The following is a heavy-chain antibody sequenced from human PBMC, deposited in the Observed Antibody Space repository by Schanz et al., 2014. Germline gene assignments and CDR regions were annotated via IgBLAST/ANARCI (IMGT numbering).Heavy chain of an antibody. J-gene: IGHJ4*02. D-gene: IGHD6-25*01. Sequence: VQLLESGGGLVQPGGSLRLSCAASGFIFSDYYMAWIRQAPGKGPEYVSYISSGGTTTYHSDSVKGRFTISRDSAENSLYLQMSSLRAEDTAVYYGAKVRYSSGWRGDYFDEWGQGTLVTVAS. CDR2: ISSGGTTT. CDR1: GFIFSDYY. CDR3: AKVRYSSGWRGDYFDE. V-gene: IGHV3-11*01.